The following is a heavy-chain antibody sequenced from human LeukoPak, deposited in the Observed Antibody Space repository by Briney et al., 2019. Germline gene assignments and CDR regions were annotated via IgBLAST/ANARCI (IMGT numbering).Heavy chain of an antibody. D-gene: IGHD6-19*01. V-gene: IGHV3-7*01. CDR1: GFTSSSYW. J-gene: IGHJ4*02. CDR2: IKQDGSEK. Sequence: GGSLRLSCAASGFTSSSYWMSWVRQAPGKGLEWVSNIKQDGSEKYYVDSVKGRFTISRDNAKNSLYLQMNSLRAEDTAVYYCARDRGSSGWYEFDYWGQGTLVTVSS. CDR3: ARDRGSSGWYEFDY.